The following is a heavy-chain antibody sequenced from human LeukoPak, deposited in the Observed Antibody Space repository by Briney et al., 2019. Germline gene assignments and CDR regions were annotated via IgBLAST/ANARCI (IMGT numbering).Heavy chain of an antibody. CDR2: IYYSGST. J-gene: IGHJ4*02. V-gene: IGHV4-30-4*01. CDR3: ARGIRVADILTGYYPPDY. CDR1: GGSISSGDYY. D-gene: IGHD3-9*01. Sequence: SETLSLTCTVSGGSISSGDYYRSWIRQPPGKGLEWIGYIYYSGSTYYNPSLKSRVTISVDTSKNQFSLKLSSVTAADTAVYYCARGIRVADILTGYYPPDYWGQGTLVTVSS.